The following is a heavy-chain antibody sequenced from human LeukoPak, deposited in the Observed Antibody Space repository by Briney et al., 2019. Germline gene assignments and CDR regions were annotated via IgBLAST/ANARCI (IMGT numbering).Heavy chain of an antibody. CDR2: IYTSGST. V-gene: IGHV4-61*02. J-gene: IGHJ4*02. CDR3: ARTQYDFWSGTYYFDY. D-gene: IGHD3-3*01. Sequence: SQTLSLTCTVSGGSISSGSYYWSWIRQPAGKGLEWIGRIYTSGSTNYNPSLKSRVTISVDTSKNQFSLKLSPVTAADTAVYYCARTQYDFWSGTYYFDYWGQGTLVTVSS. CDR1: GGSISSGSYY.